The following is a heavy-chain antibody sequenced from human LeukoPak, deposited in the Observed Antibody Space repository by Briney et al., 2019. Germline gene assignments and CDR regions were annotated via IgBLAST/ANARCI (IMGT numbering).Heavy chain of an antibody. CDR2: IYYSGST. CDR1: GGSISSYY. D-gene: IGHD6-13*01. J-gene: IGHJ4*02. Sequence: SETLSLTCTVSGGSISSYYWSWIRQPPGKGLEWIGYIYYSGSTNYNPSLKSRVTISVDTSKNQFSLKLSSVTAADTAVYYYARPYSSSWHSPFGYWGQGTLVTVSS. V-gene: IGHV4-59*08. CDR3: ARPYSSSWHSPFGY.